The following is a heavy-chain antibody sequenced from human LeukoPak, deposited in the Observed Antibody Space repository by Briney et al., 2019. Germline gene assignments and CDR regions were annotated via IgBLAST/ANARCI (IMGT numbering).Heavy chain of an antibody. J-gene: IGHJ4*02. CDR3: ATNQYRGSYLY. CDR2: ISSSSSTI. Sequence: GGSLRLSCAASGFSFSDYTMNWVRQAPGKGLEWVSYISSSSSTIYYADSVKGRFTISRDNAKNSLYLEMNSLRAEDTAVYYCATNQYRGSYLYWGQGTLVTVSS. D-gene: IGHD1-26*01. V-gene: IGHV3-48*04. CDR1: GFSFSDYT.